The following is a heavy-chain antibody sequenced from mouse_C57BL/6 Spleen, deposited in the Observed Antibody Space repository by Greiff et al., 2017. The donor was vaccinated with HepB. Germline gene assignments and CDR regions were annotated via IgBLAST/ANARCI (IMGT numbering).Heavy chain of an antibody. CDR1: GYAFSSYW. J-gene: IGHJ2*01. V-gene: IGHV1-80*01. CDR2: IYPGDGDT. Sequence: VKLMESGAELVKPGASVKISCKASGYAFSSYWMNWVKQRPGKGLEWIGQIYPGDGDTNYNGKFKGKATLTADKSSSTAYMQLSSLTSEDSAVYFCAREGNWYFDYWGQGTTLTVSS. D-gene: IGHD4-1*01. CDR3: AREGNWYFDY.